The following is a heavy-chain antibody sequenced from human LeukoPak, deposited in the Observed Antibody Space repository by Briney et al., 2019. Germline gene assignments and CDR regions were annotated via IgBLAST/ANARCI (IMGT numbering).Heavy chain of an antibody. D-gene: IGHD3-22*01. CDR3: ERGYYYDSSGYYYDYFDY. Sequence: ASVKVSCKASGYTFTSYGISWVRQAPGQGLEWMGWISAYNGNTNYALNLQGRVTMTTDTSTSTAYMELRSLRSDDTAMYYCERGYYYDSSGYYYDYFDYWGQGTLVTVSS. CDR1: GYTFTSYG. V-gene: IGHV1-18*01. CDR2: ISAYNGNT. J-gene: IGHJ4*02.